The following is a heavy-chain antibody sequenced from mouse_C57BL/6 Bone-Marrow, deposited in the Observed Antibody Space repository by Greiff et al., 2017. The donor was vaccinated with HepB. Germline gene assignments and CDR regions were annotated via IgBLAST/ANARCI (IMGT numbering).Heavy chain of an antibody. CDR1: GFSFNTYA. CDR2: IRSKSNNYAT. D-gene: IGHD2-4*01. V-gene: IGHV10-1*01. CDR3: VLDYDLYYYAMDY. Sequence: EVKLLESGGGLVQPKGSLKLSCAASGFSFNTYAMNWVRQAPGKGLEWVARIRSKSNNYATYYADSVKDRFTISRDDSESMLYLQMNNLKTEDTAMYYCVLDYDLYYYAMDYWGQGTSVTVSS. J-gene: IGHJ4*01.